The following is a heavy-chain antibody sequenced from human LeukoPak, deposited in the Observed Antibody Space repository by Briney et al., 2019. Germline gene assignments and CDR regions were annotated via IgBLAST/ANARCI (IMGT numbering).Heavy chain of an antibody. CDR3: ARMGWEVDY. CDR1: GGSFSGYY. J-gene: IGHJ4*02. V-gene: IGHV4-34*01. Sequence: SETLSLTCAVYGGSFSGYYWSWIRQPPGKGLEWIGEINHSGSTNYNPSLKSRVTISVDTSKNQFSLKLSSVTAADTAVYYCARMGWEVDYWGQGTLVTVSS. D-gene: IGHD1-26*01. CDR2: INHSGST.